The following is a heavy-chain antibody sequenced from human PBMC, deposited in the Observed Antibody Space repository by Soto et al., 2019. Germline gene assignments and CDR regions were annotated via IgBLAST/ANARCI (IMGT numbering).Heavy chain of an antibody. J-gene: IGHJ4*02. CDR1: GYTFTTHG. CDR3: ARVGLDCSGGSCYYAYYFDY. CDR2: ISTYNGNT. Sequence: QPQLVQSGPEVKKAGASVKVSCQASGYTFTTHGISWVRQAPGQGLEWMGWISTYNGNTNYAQKLQGRITLTADPSTSTGYMALRSLRSDDTAVYYCARVGLDCSGGSCYYAYYFDYWGQGTLVTVSS. V-gene: IGHV1-18*01. D-gene: IGHD2-15*01.